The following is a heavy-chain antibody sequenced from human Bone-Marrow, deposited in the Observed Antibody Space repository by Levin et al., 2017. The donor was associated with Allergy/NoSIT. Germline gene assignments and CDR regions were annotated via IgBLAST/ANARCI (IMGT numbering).Heavy chain of an antibody. CDR1: GFTFSAYP. Sequence: GGSLRLSCAASGFTFSAYPMYWVRQAPGKGLEYVSRISSNGGSTYYANSVKGRFTISRDNSKNTLYLQMGSLRADDMAVYYCARGPHLTVAPISNSWFDPWGQGTLVTVSS. J-gene: IGHJ5*02. V-gene: IGHV3-64*01. D-gene: IGHD5-12*01. CDR2: ISSNGGST. CDR3: ARGPHLTVAPISNSWFDP.